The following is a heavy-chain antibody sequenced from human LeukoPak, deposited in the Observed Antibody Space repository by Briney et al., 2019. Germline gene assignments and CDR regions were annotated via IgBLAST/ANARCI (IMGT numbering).Heavy chain of an antibody. Sequence: GGSLRLSCAASGFTFSSYSMNWVRQALGKGLEWVSSISSSSSYIYYADSVKGRFTISRDNAKNSLYLQMNSLRAEDTAVYYCARSIYCGGDCYLTGAFDIWGQGTMVTVSS. CDR3: ARSIYCGGDCYLTGAFDI. D-gene: IGHD2-21*02. J-gene: IGHJ3*02. V-gene: IGHV3-21*01. CDR2: ISSSSSYI. CDR1: GFTFSSYS.